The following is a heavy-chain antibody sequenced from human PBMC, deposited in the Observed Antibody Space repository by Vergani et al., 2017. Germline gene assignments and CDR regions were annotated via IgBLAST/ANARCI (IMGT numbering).Heavy chain of an antibody. Sequence: EVQLLESGGDLVQPGGSLRLSCAASGFTFNHYAMNWVRQAPGKGLEWVSGISGSGGSTYYAGSVKGRFTISRDSSKNTLYLQMNSLSAGDTAVYYCAKEDPRNRRYDYLYYYHAMAVGGQETTVTVSS. CDR3: AKEDPRNRRYDYLYYYHAMAV. J-gene: IGHJ6*02. D-gene: IGHD5-12*01. V-gene: IGHV3-23*01. CDR1: GFTFNHYA. CDR2: ISGSGGST.